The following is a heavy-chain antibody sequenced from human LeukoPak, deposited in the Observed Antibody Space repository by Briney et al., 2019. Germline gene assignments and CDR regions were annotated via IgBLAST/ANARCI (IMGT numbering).Heavy chain of an antibody. Sequence: GGSLRLSCAASGFTFSSYSMNWVRQAPGKGLEWVSSISSSSSYIYYADSVKGRFTISRDNAKNSLYLQMNSLRAEDTAVYYCARSNGSGPQFDYWGQGTLVTVSS. D-gene: IGHD3-10*01. CDR3: ARSNGSGPQFDY. CDR2: ISSSSSYI. CDR1: GFTFSSYS. V-gene: IGHV3-21*01. J-gene: IGHJ4*02.